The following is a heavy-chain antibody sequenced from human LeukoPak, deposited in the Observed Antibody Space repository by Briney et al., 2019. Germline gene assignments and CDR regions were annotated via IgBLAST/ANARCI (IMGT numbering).Heavy chain of an antibody. J-gene: IGHJ3*01. V-gene: IGHV4-30-2*01. Sequence: SETLSLTCTVSTGTVGSGGYSWGWIRQPPGKGLEWIGYVYHSGATYYNPSLKGRISIPMDRSKNHFSLRLRSVTAADTAVYFCASSHCGGDCFSSVAFDFWGHGTMVTVSS. CDR3: ASSHCGGDCFSSVAFDF. CDR1: TGTVGSGGYS. CDR2: VYHSGAT. D-gene: IGHD2-21*02.